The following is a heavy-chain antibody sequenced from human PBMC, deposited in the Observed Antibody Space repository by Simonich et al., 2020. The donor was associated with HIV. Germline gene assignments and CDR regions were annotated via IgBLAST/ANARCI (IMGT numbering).Heavy chain of an antibody. CDR2: INHSGST. V-gene: IGHV4-34*01. Sequence: QVQLQQWGAGLLKPSETLSLTCAVYGGSFSSYYWNWIRQPPGKGLEWIGEINHSGSTNYNPSLKSRVTISVDTSKNQFSLKLSSVTAADTAVYYCASQNSGRYYGYFQHWGQGTLVTVSS. D-gene: IGHD1-26*01. J-gene: IGHJ1*01. CDR3: ASQNSGRYYGYFQH. CDR1: GGSFSSYY.